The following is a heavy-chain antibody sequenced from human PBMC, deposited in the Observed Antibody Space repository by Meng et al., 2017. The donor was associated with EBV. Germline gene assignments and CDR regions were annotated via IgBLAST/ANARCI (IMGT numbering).Heavy chain of an antibody. CDR3: ARRPLAYSSSNYWLDP. J-gene: IGHJ5*02. V-gene: IGHV1-69*13. CDR2: IIPIFGTA. D-gene: IGHD6-13*01. Sequence: QVQLVQSGAEVKKPGALVKVSCQASGYTFTSYGISWVRQAPGQGLEWMGGIIPIFGTANYVQRFQGRVTITADESTNTAYMELSSLRSEDTAVYFCARRPLAYSSSNYWLDPWGQGTLVTVSS. CDR1: GYTFTSYG.